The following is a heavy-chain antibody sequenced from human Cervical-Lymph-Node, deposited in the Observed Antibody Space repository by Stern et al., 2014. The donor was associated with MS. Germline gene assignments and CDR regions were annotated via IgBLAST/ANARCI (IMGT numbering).Heavy chain of an antibody. D-gene: IGHD3-9*01. CDR1: GGTFSNYA. V-gene: IGHV1-69*01. CDR3: ARGWSYDILTGFSY. CDR2: IIPIFGRA. J-gene: IGHJ4*02. Sequence: VQLVESGAEVKKPGSSVKVSCKASGGTFSNYAINWVRQAPGQGFEWMGGIIPIFGRANYAQNFQGRVTITADESTSTAYMELSSLISEDTAVYYCARGWSYDILTGFSYWGQGTLVTVSS.